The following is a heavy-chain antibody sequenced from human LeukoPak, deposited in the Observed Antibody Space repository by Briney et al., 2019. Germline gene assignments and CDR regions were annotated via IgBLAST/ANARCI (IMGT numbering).Heavy chain of an antibody. CDR3: NSGSRGYGMDV. J-gene: IGHJ6*02. Sequence: ASVKVSCKASGYTFTSYGISWVRQAPGQGLEWMGWISAYNGNTNYAQKLQGRVTMTRNTSISTAYMELSSLRSEDTAVYYCNSGSRGYGMDVWGQGTTVTVSS. CDR2: ISAYNGNT. D-gene: IGHD2-15*01. V-gene: IGHV1-18*01. CDR1: GYTFTSYG.